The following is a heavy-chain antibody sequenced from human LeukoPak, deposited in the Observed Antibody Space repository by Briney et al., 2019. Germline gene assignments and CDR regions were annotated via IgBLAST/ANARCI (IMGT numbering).Heavy chain of an antibody. CDR2: IYYSGST. Sequence: SETLSLTCTVSGGSISSGGYYSSWIRQHPGKGLEWSVYIYYSGSTYYNPSLKSRVTITVDTSKNKFSLKLRSVTAADTAVYYCARARDGSYYFDYWGQGTLVTVSS. CDR3: ARARDGSYYFDY. D-gene: IGHD1-26*01. V-gene: IGHV4-31*03. CDR1: GGSISSGGYY. J-gene: IGHJ4*02.